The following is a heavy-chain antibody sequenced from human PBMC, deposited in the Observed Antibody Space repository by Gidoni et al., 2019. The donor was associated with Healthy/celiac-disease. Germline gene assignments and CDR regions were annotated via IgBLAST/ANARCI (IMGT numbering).Heavy chain of an antibody. CDR1: GFPCSSYA. V-gene: IGHV3-23*01. Sequence: EVQLLESGGGLVQPGGSLRLSCAASGFPCSSYAMSGVLQAPGKGLEWVAAIGGRGGSTYYADSVKGRFTISRDNSKNTLYLQMNSLRAEDTAVYYCAKVRRYGGLDYWGQGTLVTVSS. J-gene: IGHJ4*02. CDR2: IGGRGGST. D-gene: IGHD3-9*01. CDR3: AKVRRYGGLDY.